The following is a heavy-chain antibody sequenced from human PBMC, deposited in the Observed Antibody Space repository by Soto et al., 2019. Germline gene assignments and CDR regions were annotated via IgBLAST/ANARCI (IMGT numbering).Heavy chain of an antibody. D-gene: IGHD6-6*01. CDR2: ISGSGGST. CDR1: GFTFSSYA. Sequence: PGGSLRLSCAASGFTFSSYAMSWVRQAPGKGLEWVSAISGSGGSTYYADSVKGRFTISRDNSKNTLYLQMNSLRAEDTAVYYCAKRIGSSSSKEGYNFDYWGQGTLVTVSS. V-gene: IGHV3-23*01. J-gene: IGHJ4*02. CDR3: AKRIGSSSSKEGYNFDY.